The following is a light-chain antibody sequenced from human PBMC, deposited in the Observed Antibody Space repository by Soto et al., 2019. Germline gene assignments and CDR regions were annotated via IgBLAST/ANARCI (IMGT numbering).Light chain of an antibody. CDR1: QSVDTTF. J-gene: IGKJ1*01. CDR2: GAS. Sequence: EIVLTQSPGSLSLSPGQRATLSCRASQSVDTTFFGWYQKKPGQAPKLLIDGASQRATGIPDRFSGRGSGQDFPLIISRLEPEDVAWYYCQQYISPVTFGQGTKVEIK. V-gene: IGKV3-20*01. CDR3: QQYISPVT.